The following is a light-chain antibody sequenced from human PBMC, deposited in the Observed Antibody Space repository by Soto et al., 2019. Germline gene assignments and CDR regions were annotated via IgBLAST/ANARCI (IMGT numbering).Light chain of an antibody. J-gene: IGKJ5*01. CDR1: QSVLRY. V-gene: IGKV3-11*01. CDR2: HTS. Sequence: EIVLTQSPATLSLSPGEGATLSCRASQSVLRYLAWYQQKPGQTPRLLIYHTSVRASGIPTRFSGSGSGPDVTLTIDNVDPEDFAVYYWQERYSWPPVTFGQGTRLDIK. CDR3: QERYSWPPVT.